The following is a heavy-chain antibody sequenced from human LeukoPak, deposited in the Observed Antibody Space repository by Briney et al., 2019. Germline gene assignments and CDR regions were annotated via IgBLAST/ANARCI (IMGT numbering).Heavy chain of an antibody. CDR2: ISAYNGNT. D-gene: IGHD2-2*01. V-gene: IGHV1-18*01. CDR3: ARDSVVIPAAIYYGMDV. J-gene: IGHJ6*02. CDR1: GYTFTSYG. Sequence: ASVKVSCKASGYTFTSYGISWVRQAPGQGLEWMGWISAYNGNTNYAQKLQGRVTMTTDTSTSTVYMELSSLRSEDTAVYYCARDSVVIPAAIYYGMDVWGQGTTVTVSS.